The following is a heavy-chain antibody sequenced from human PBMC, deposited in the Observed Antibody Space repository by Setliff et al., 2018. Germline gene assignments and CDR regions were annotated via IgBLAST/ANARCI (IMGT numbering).Heavy chain of an antibody. J-gene: IGHJ4*02. CDR3: ARWNGSGYFYY. Sequence: SVKVFCKVSGGAFSNYGLTWVRQAPGQGLVWMGRIIPILETTNYAQNFQGRVSITADESTRTAYMELSRLTFEDTAVYYCARWNGSGYFYYWGQGTWVTVS. CDR2: IIPILETT. V-gene: IGHV1-69*11. CDR1: GGAFSNYG. D-gene: IGHD3-3*01.